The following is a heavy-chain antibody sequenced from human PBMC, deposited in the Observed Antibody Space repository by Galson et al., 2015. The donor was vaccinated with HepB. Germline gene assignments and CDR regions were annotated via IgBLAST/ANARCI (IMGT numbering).Heavy chain of an antibody. CDR3: ARPVTGGSYCPY. CDR1: GFTFSNYA. D-gene: IGHD1-26*01. V-gene: IGHV3-23*01. J-gene: IGHJ4*02. Sequence: SLRLSCAASGFTFSNYAMSWVRQAPGEGLEWVSFLSGSGGTTYYANSVKGRFTISRDNSRNTLYLQMNSLRVEDTAVYYCARPVTGGSYCPYWGQGTLVTVSS. CDR2: LSGSGGTT.